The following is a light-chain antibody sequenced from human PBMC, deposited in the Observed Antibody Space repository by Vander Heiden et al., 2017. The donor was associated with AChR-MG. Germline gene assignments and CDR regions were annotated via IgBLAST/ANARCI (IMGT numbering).Light chain of an antibody. V-gene: IGLV2-11*01. J-gene: IGLJ1*01. CDR3: CSYVGSYSFV. Sequence: QSALTQPRSVSGSPGQSVTISCTGTSSDVGAYHYVSWYQQQPGKAPKLMIYDVTKRPSGVPDRFSGSKSGNMASLTISGLQAEDEADYYCCSYVGSYSFVFGTGTSVTVL. CDR1: SSDVGAYHY. CDR2: DVT.